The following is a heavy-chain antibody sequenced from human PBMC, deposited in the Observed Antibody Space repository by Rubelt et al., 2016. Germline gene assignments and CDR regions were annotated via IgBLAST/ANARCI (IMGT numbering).Heavy chain of an antibody. Sequence: QVQLQQWGAGLLKPSETLSLTCAVYGGSFSGYYWSWIRQPPGKGLEWIGEINHSGSTNYNPSLKSRVTISVDTSKHKFSLKLSSAPAAETAVYYCARGRISSSRTSYYYYYGMDVWGQGTTVTVSS. V-gene: IGHV4-34*01. D-gene: IGHD6-13*01. CDR2: INHSGST. J-gene: IGHJ6*02. CDR1: GGSFSGYY. CDR3: ARGRISSSRTSYYYYYGMDV.